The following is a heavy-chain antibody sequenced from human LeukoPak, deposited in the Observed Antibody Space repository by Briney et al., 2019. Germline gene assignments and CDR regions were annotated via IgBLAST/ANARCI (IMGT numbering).Heavy chain of an antibody. CDR2: IYYNGRA. D-gene: IGHD2-2*01. J-gene: IGHJ4*02. Sequence: SETLSLTCAVSGGSISSYYWTWIRQSPGRGLEYIGHIYYNGRADYNPSLKSRVTISVDTSRNQFSLQLNSVTAADTAVYFCARWYCSRGTCYYLDYWGQGTLVTVSS. V-gene: IGHV4-59*01. CDR1: GGSISSYY. CDR3: ARWYCSRGTCYYLDY.